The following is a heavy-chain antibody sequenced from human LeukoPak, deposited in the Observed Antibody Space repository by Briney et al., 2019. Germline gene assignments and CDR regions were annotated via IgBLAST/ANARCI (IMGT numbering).Heavy chain of an antibody. Sequence: SETLSLTCTVSGGSISSYYWSWIRQPPGKGLEWIGYIYTSGSTNYNPSLKSRVTISVDTSKNQFSLKLSSVTAADTAVYYCARHRPTPAADIYYFDYWGQGTLVTVSS. J-gene: IGHJ4*02. V-gene: IGHV4-4*09. CDR2: IYTSGST. CDR1: GGSISSYY. D-gene: IGHD3-9*01. CDR3: ARHRPTPAADIYYFDY.